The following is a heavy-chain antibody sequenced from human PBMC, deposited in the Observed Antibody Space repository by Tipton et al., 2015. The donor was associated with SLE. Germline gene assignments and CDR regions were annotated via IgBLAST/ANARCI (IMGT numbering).Heavy chain of an antibody. Sequence: SLRLSCAASGFNFIAYAMHWVRQAPGKGLEWVAVISYDGSNQYYAGSVKGRFTISRDNSKNTLYLQMNSLRAEDTAVYYCAKDRHIVTTTASGMDVWGQGTTVTVSS. D-gene: IGHD5-12*01. V-gene: IGHV3-30*04. CDR2: ISYDGSNQ. CDR3: AKDRHIVTTTASGMDV. J-gene: IGHJ6*02. CDR1: GFNFIAYA.